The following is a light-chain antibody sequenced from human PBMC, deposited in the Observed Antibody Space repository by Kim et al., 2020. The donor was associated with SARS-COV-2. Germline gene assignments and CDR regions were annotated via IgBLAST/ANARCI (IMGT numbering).Light chain of an antibody. CDR3: QKYNSAPLT. CDR1: QGISNY. J-gene: IGKJ5*01. V-gene: IGKV1-27*01. CDR2: AAA. Sequence: ASVGERVTITCRASQGISNYLAWYQQKPGEVPKLLIYAAATLQSVLPSRFSGSGSGTDFTLPISSLQPEDVATYYCQKYNSAPLTFGQGTRLEIK.